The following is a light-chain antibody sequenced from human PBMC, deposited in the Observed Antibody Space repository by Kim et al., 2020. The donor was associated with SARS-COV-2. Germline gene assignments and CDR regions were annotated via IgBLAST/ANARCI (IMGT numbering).Light chain of an antibody. CDR2: DAS. Sequence: SPGDRATLSGRASQSVNGRYLAWYQQKPGQATRLLNYDASNRATGIPDRFSGRGSGTDFTLTIRRLEPEDFAVYYCQQYGSPPRTFGQGTKVDIK. J-gene: IGKJ1*01. CDR3: QQYGSPPRT. CDR1: QSVNGRY. V-gene: IGKV3-20*01.